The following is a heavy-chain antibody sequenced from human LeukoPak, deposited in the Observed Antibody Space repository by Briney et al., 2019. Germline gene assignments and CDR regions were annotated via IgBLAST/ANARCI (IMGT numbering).Heavy chain of an antibody. CDR2: INHSGST. CDR3: ARLVRGYSGYRPPYQDY. J-gene: IGHJ4*02. CDR1: GGSFSGYY. Sequence: PSETLSLTCAVYGGSFSGYYWSWIRQPPGKGLEWIGEINHSGSTNYNPSLKSRVTISVDTSKNQFSLKLSSVTAADTAVYYCARLVRGYSGYRPPYQDYWGQGTLVTVSS. V-gene: IGHV4-34*01. D-gene: IGHD5-12*01.